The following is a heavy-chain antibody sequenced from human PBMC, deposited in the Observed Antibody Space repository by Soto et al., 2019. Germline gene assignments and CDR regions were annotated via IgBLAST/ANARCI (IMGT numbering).Heavy chain of an antibody. CDR2: ISYDGSNK. CDR3: ARECLSYYYYGMDV. Sequence: TGGSLRLSCAASGFTFSSYAMHWVRQAPGKGLEWVAVISYDGSNKYYADSVKGRFTISRDNSKNTLYLQMNSLRAEDTAAYYCARECLSYYYYGMDVWGQGTTVTVSS. CDR1: GFTFSSYA. V-gene: IGHV3-30-3*01. J-gene: IGHJ6*02.